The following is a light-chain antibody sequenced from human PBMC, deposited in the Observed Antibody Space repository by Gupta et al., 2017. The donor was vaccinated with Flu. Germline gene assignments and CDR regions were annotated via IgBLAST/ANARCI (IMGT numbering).Light chain of an antibody. CDR1: QSGSYNSNNKNY. CDR2: WAS. V-gene: IGKV4-1*01. CDR3: QQDVRGPFT. Sequence: SLGERATINCKSSQSGSYNSNNKNYLAWYQHKPGQPPKLLIYWASTRESGVPDRFSGSGSGTDFTLTVSSPQAEDVAVYYCQQDVRGPFTFGQGTKMEIK. J-gene: IGKJ2*01.